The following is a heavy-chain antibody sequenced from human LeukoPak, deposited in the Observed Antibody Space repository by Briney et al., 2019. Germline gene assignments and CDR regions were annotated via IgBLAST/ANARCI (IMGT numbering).Heavy chain of an antibody. J-gene: IGHJ4*02. D-gene: IGHD5-18*01. CDR1: GYTFTSYY. V-gene: IGHV1-69*13. CDR2: IIPIFGTA. CDR3: AREGVTDHYYFDY. Sequence: GASVKVSCKASGYTFTSYYMHWVRQAPGQGLEWMGGIIPIFGTANYAQKFQGRVTITADESTSTAYMELSSLRSEDTAVYYCAREGVTDHYYFDYWGQGTLVTVSS.